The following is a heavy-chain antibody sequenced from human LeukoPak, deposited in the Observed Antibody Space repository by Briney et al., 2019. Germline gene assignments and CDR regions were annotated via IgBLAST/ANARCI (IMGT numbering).Heavy chain of an antibody. Sequence: GGSLRLSCAASGFTFSDYYMSWIRQAPGKGLEWVSSISSSGSTIYYADSVKGRFTISRDNAKNSLYLQMNSLRAEDTAVYYCARSTIVVVPAAMDYWGQGTLVTVSS. CDR2: ISSSGSTI. J-gene: IGHJ4*02. V-gene: IGHV3-11*01. D-gene: IGHD2-2*01. CDR3: ARSTIVVVPAAMDY. CDR1: GFTFSDYY.